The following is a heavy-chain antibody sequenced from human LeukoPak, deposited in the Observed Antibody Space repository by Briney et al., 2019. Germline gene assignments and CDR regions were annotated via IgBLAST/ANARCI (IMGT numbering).Heavy chain of an antibody. CDR2: INHSGST. CDR3: ARHAARTSYYYGSGSFPNYFDY. J-gene: IGHJ4*02. V-gene: IGHV4-39*01. D-gene: IGHD3-10*01. Sequence: SETLSLTCAVSGASISGSNYYWSWIRQPPGKGLEWIGEINHSGSTNYNPSLKSRVTISVDTSKNQFSLKLSSVTAADTAVYYCARHAARTSYYYGSGSFPNYFDYWGQGTLVTVSS. CDR1: GASISGSNYY.